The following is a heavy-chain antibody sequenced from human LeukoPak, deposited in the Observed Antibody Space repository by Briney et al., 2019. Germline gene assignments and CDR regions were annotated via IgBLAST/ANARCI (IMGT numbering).Heavy chain of an antibody. Sequence: SETLSLTCTVSGDSIISVYYWAWVRQPPGKGLEWIGNIYHSGSTYYNPSLNSRVTMSLDMSKNQFSLKLTSVSAADTAVYYCARLAYSSGWFDYWGQGTLVSVSS. CDR1: GDSIISVYY. CDR3: ARLAYSSGWFDY. J-gene: IGHJ4*02. D-gene: IGHD6-19*01. V-gene: IGHV4-38-2*02. CDR2: IYHSGST.